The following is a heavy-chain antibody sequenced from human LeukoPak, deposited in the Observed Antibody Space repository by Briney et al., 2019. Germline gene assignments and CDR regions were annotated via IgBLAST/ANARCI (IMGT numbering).Heavy chain of an antibody. J-gene: IGHJ6*04. V-gene: IGHV3-30*18. CDR3: AKDYASYGMDV. D-gene: IGHD3-16*01. Sequence: GRSLRLSCAASRLTFSNYGIHWVRQAPGKGLEWVAVISSDGSNKYYADSVKGRFTISRDNSKNTAFLQMNRLGPEDTAVYYCAKDYASYGMDVWGKGTTVTVSS. CDR2: ISSDGSNK. CDR1: RLTFSNYG.